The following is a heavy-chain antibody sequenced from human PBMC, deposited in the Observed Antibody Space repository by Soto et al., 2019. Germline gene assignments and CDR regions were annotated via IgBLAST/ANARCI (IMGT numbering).Heavy chain of an antibody. CDR1: GYSFTSYR. J-gene: IGHJ4*02. CDR3: ASLKYYYDSSGYYFDY. Sequence: GESLKISCKGSGYSFTSYRIGWVRQMPGKGLEWMGIIYPGDSDTRYSPSFQGQVTISADKSISTAYLQWSSLKASDTAMYYCASLKYYYDSSGYYFDYWGQGTLVTVSS. D-gene: IGHD3-22*01. CDR2: IYPGDSDT. V-gene: IGHV5-51*01.